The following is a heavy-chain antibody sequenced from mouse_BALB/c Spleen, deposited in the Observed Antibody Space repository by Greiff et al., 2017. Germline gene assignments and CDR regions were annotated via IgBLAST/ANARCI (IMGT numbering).Heavy chain of an antibody. CDR2: ISSGGSYT. V-gene: IGHV5-6*03. J-gene: IGHJ4*01. Sequence: EVNVVESGGGLVKPGGSLKLSCAASGFTFSSYGMSWVRQTPDKRLEWVATISSGGSYTYYPDSVKGRFTISRDNAKNTLYLQMSSLKSEDTAMYYCAREKGDYYAMDYWGQGTSVTVSS. CDR3: AREKGDYYAMDY. CDR1: GFTFSSYG.